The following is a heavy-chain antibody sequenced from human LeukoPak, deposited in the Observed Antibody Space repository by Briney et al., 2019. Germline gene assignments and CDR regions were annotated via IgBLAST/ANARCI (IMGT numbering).Heavy chain of an antibody. CDR3: AKGAEIAVAGTGRYYYYYMDV. D-gene: IGHD6-19*01. J-gene: IGHJ6*03. CDR1: GFTFSSYA. CDR2: ISGSGGST. Sequence: QSGGSLRLSCAASGFTFSSYAMSWVRQAPGKGLEWVPAISGSGGSTYYADSVKGRFTISRDNSKNTLYLQMNSLRAEDTAVYYCAKGAEIAVAGTGRYYYYYMDVWGKGTTVTVSS. V-gene: IGHV3-23*01.